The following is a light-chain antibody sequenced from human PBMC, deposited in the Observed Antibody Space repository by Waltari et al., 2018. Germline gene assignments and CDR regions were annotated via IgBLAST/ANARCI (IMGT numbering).Light chain of an antibody. V-gene: IGKV1-39*01. CDR2: GAS. CDR3: QQSYSTPMST. Sequence: DIQMTQSPSSLSASVGDRITITCRASQSISIYLNWYQQKPGKAPKLLIYGASSLQSWVPSRFSGSGSGTDFTLTISSLQPEDFATYYCQQSYSTPMSTFGQGTKLEIK. CDR1: QSISIY. J-gene: IGKJ2*01.